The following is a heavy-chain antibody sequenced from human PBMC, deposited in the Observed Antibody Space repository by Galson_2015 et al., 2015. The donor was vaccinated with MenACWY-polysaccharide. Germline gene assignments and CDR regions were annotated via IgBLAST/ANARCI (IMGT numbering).Heavy chain of an antibody. V-gene: IGHV3-33*01. CDR3: ARADRNDGGRALDI. CDR1: GFTLSNYG. D-gene: IGHD1-1*01. Sequence: SLRLSCAASGFTLSNYGMHWVRQAPGKGLEWMAVIWYDESDEYHADSVKGRFTISRDNSKNALYLQMNSLRAEDTAVYYCARADRNDGGRALDIWGQGTMVTVSS. CDR2: IWYDESDE. J-gene: IGHJ3*02.